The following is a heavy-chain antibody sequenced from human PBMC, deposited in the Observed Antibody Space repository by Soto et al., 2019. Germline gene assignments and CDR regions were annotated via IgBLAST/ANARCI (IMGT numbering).Heavy chain of an antibody. J-gene: IGHJ4*02. CDR1: GFTFSSYA. CDR3: AKDSRAAAGPYYFDY. Sequence: HPGGSLRLSCAASGFTFSSYAMSWFRQAPGKGLEWVSAISGSGGSTYYADSVKGRFTISRDNSKNTLYLQMNSLRAEDTAVYYCAKDSRAAAGPYYFDYWGQGTLVTVSS. CDR2: ISGSGGST. D-gene: IGHD6-13*01. V-gene: IGHV3-23*01.